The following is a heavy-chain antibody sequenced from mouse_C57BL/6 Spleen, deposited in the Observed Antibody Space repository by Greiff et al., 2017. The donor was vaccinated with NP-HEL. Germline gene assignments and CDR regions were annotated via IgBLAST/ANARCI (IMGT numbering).Heavy chain of an antibody. D-gene: IGHD4-1*01. J-gene: IGHJ3*01. CDR1: GYTFTSYW. CDR3: ARSWDGFAY. Sequence: QVHVKQSGAELVKPGASVKLSCKASGYTFTSYWMHWVKQRPGQGLEWIGMIHPNSGSTNYNEKFKSKATLTVDKSSSTAYMQLSSLTSEDSAVYYCARSWDGFAYWGQGTLVTVSA. V-gene: IGHV1-64*01. CDR2: IHPNSGST.